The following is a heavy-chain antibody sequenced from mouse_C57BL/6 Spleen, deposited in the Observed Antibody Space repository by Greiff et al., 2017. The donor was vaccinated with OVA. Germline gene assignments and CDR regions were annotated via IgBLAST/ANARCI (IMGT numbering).Heavy chain of an antibody. CDR2: IDPSDSYP. V-gene: IGHV1-59*01. D-gene: IGHD2-13*01. CDR3: ARDYTYPFAY. CDR1: GYTFTSYW. J-gene: IGHJ3*01. Sequence: VKLQQPGAELVRPGTSVKLSCKASGYTFTSYWMHWVKQRPGQGLEWIGVIDPSDSYPNYNQKFKGKATLTVDTSSSTAYMQLSSLTSEDSAVYYCARDYTYPFAYWGQGTLVTVSA.